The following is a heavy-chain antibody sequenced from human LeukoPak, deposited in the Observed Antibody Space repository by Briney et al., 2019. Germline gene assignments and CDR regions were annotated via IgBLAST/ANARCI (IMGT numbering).Heavy chain of an antibody. D-gene: IGHD3-22*01. CDR2: ISAYNGNT. J-gene: IGHJ4*02. V-gene: IGHV1-18*01. CDR3: ARDLYNYYDSRCPGY. CDR1: GYTFTSYG. Sequence: ASVKVSCKASGYTFTSYGISWVRQVPGQGLEWMGWISAYNGNTNYAQKLQGRVTMTTDTSTSTAYMELRSLRSDDTAVYYCARDLYNYYDSRCPGYWGQGTLVTVSS.